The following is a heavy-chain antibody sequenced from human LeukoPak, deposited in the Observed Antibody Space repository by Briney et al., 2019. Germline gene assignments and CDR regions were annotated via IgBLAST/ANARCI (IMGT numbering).Heavy chain of an antibody. J-gene: IGHJ4*02. CDR2: ISSSGGAR. V-gene: IGHV3-48*03. D-gene: IGHD5-18*01. CDR3: AGDGYSYEYDFDY. Sequence: GGSLGLSCAASGFTFSSYEMNWVRQAPGKGLEWVSYISSSGGARYYSDSVKGRFTISRDNAENSLYLQMNSLRAEDTAVYYCAGDGYSYEYDFDYWGQGTLVTVSS. CDR1: GFTFSSYE.